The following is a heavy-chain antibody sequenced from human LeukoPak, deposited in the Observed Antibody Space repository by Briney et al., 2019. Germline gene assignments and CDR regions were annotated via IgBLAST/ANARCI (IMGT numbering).Heavy chain of an antibody. D-gene: IGHD6-19*01. Sequence: PGGSLRLSCAASGFTFSSYAMSWVRQAPEKGLEWVSTIGGSDGSTDYADSVKGRFTISRDNFKNTLYLQMKSLRADDTAIYYCAREPGYSIGWGIDNWGQGTLVTVSS. CDR3: AREPGYSIGWGIDN. J-gene: IGHJ4*02. CDR1: GFTFSSYA. V-gene: IGHV3-23*01. CDR2: IGGSDGST.